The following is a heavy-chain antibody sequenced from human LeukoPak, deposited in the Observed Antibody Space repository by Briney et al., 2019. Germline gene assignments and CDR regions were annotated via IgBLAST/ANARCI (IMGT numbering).Heavy chain of an antibody. Sequence: GASVKVSCKASGYTFTGYYMHWVRQAPGQGLEWMGWINPNSGGTNYAQKFQGRVTMTRDTSISTAYMELSRLTSDDTAVYYCARPPRNYVNWFDPWGQGTLVTASS. D-gene: IGHD1-7*01. CDR3: ARPPRNYVNWFDP. CDR2: INPNSGGT. CDR1: GYTFTGYY. J-gene: IGHJ5*02. V-gene: IGHV1-2*02.